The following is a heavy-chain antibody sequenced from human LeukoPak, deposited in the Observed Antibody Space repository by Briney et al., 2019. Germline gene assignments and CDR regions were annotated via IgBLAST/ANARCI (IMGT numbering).Heavy chain of an antibody. D-gene: IGHD6-19*01. J-gene: IGHJ5*02. V-gene: IGHV3-23*01. CDR2: ISGSGGST. CDR1: GFTFSSYA. Sequence: GGSLRLSCAASGFTFSSYAMSWVRQAPGKGLDWVSAISGSGGSTYYADSVKGRFTISRDNSKNTLYLQMNSLRAEDTAVYYCAKDRDSSGWSPPLNWFDPWGQGILVTVSS. CDR3: AKDRDSSGWSPPLNWFDP.